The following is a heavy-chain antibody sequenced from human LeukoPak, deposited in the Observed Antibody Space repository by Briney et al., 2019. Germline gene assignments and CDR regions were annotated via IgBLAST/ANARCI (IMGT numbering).Heavy chain of an antibody. J-gene: IGHJ4*02. D-gene: IGHD6-13*01. CDR3: ARGAAAWSIDY. Sequence: PSETLSLTCAVYGGSFSGYYWSWIRRPPGKGLEWIGEINHSGSTNYNPSLKSRVTISVDTSKNQFSLKLSSVTAADTAVYYCARGAAAWSIDYWGQGTLVTVSS. CDR1: GGSFSGYY. CDR2: INHSGST. V-gene: IGHV4-34*01.